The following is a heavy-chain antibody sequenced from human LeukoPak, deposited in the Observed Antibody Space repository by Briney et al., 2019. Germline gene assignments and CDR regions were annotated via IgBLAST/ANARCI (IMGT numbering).Heavy chain of an antibody. V-gene: IGHV4-39*01. D-gene: IGHD6-19*01. CDR3: ARPAGSGYSGGWYSDWFDP. Sequence: PSETLSLTCTVSGGSISSSSYYWGWIRQPPGKGLEWIGSIYYSGSTYYNPSLKSRVTISVDTSKNQFSLKLSSVTAADTAVYYCARPAGSGYSGGWYSDWFDPWGQGTLVTVSS. J-gene: IGHJ5*02. CDR2: IYYSGST. CDR1: GGSISSSSYY.